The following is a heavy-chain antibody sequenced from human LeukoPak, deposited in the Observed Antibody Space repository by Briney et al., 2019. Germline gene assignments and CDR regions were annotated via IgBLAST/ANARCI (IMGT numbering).Heavy chain of an antibody. Sequence: PSETLSLTCTVSGGSISSGDYYWSWIRQPPGKGLEWIGYIYYSGSTYYNPSLKSRVTISVDTSKNQSSLKLSSVTAADTAVYYCARAMVRGVAMLWGQGTLVTVSS. V-gene: IGHV4-30-4*08. CDR2: IYYSGST. CDR1: GGSISSGDYY. D-gene: IGHD3-10*01. CDR3: ARAMVRGVAML. J-gene: IGHJ4*02.